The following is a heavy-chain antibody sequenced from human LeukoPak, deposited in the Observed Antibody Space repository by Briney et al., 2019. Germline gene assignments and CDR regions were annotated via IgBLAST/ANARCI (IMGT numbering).Heavy chain of an antibody. CDR2: ISAYNGNT. V-gene: IGHV1-18*01. D-gene: IGHD3-9*01. Sequence: ASVKVSCKASGYTFTSYGISWVRQAPGQGLEWMGWISAYNGNTNYAQKLQGRFTMTTDTSTSTAYMELRSLRSDDTAVYYCARVATYYDILTGYSPYGMDVWGQGTTVTVSS. CDR3: ARVATYYDILTGYSPYGMDV. J-gene: IGHJ6*02. CDR1: GYTFTSYG.